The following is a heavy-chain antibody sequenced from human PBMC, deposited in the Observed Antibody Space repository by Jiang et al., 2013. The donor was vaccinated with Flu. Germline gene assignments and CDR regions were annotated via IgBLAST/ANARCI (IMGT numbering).Heavy chain of an antibody. CDR2: IDWDDDK. Sequence: CTFSGFSLSTSGMCVSWIRQPPGKALEWLARIDWDDDKYYSTSLKTRLTISKDTSKNQVVLTMTNMDPVDTATYYCARNRHYYDSSGYYSFQPYYFDYWGQGTLVTVSS. J-gene: IGHJ4*02. V-gene: IGHV2-70*11. CDR1: GFSLSTSGMC. CDR3: ARNRHYYDSSGYYSFQPYYFDY. D-gene: IGHD3-22*01.